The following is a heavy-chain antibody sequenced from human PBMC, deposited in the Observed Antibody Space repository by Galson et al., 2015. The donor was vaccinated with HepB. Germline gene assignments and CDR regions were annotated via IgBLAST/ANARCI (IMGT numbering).Heavy chain of an antibody. D-gene: IGHD1-26*01. CDR1: GFTFSGFG. Sequence: SLRLSCAASGFTFSGFGMHWVRQAPGKGLEWVAVIWYDGSNKYYVESVKGRFTISRDNSKHTLYLQMNSLRAEDTAVFYCARGTSHSSLDLWGQGTLVTVSS. CDR3: ARGTSHSSLDL. V-gene: IGHV3-33*01. J-gene: IGHJ5*02. CDR2: IWYDGSNK.